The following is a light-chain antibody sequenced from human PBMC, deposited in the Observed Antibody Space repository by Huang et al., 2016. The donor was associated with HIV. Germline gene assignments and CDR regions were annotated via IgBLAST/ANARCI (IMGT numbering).Light chain of an antibody. CDR2: DAS. V-gene: IGKV3-11*01. J-gene: IGKJ4*01. CDR1: QTIGTY. CDR3: QQRSKWPLT. Sequence: EIVLTQSPVTLSLSPGHRATLSCRASQTIGTYLAWYQHKSGQAPRLLIYDASNRAAGIPARFRASGSETDFTLTIDGLDPDDFAIYYCQQRSKWPLTFGGGTKVEMK.